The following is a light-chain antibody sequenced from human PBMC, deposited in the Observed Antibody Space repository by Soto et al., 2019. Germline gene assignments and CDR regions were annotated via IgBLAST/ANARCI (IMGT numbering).Light chain of an antibody. CDR1: ETVSSSY. Sequence: EIVLTQSPGTLSLSPGERATLSCRASETVSSSYLAWYQQKPGHAPRLLFYGASNRATGIPDRFSGSGSGTDFTLTISSLEPEDFAVYYCQQYGSSPCTFGHGTKVDIK. CDR3: QQYGSSPCT. CDR2: GAS. V-gene: IGKV3-20*01. J-gene: IGKJ1*01.